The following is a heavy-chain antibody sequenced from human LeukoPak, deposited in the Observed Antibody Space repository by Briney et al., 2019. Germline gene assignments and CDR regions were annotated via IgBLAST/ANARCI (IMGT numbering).Heavy chain of an antibody. CDR2: ITSSGYYT. J-gene: IGHJ5*02. CDR3: ARVSKAANPTSDSPWFDP. Sequence: GGSLRLSCAASGFTFSDYYMTWIRQAPGKGLEWVSYITSSGYYTNYGDSVKGRFTMSRDNAKKSLYLQMDSLRAEDTAVYYCARVSKAANPTSDSPWFDPWGQGTLVTVSS. V-gene: IGHV3-11*05. CDR1: GFTFSDYY. D-gene: IGHD2-15*01.